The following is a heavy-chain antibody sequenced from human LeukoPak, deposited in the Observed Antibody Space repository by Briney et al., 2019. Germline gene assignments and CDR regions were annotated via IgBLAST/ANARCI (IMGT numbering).Heavy chain of an antibody. CDR3: ARVATMTVDAFDI. V-gene: IGHV1-2*02. Sequence: ASVKVSCKASGYTFTGYYMHWVRQAPGQGLEWMGWINPNSGGTNYAQKFQGRVTMTRDTSISTAYMELSRLRSDDTAVYYCARVATMTVDAFDIWGQGTMVTVSS. CDR2: INPNSGGT. D-gene: IGHD5-12*01. J-gene: IGHJ3*02. CDR1: GYTFTGYY.